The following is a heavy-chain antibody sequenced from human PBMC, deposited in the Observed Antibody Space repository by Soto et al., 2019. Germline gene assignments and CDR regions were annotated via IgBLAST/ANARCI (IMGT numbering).Heavy chain of an antibody. CDR2: IYYSGST. J-gene: IGHJ4*02. CDR1: GGSISSSRYR. CDR3: ATVDGLGVVTPFMDY. V-gene: IGHV4-39*01. Sequence: QLQLQESGPGLVKPSETLSLICTVSGGSISSSRYRWGWVRQPPGKGLEWIGTIYYSGSTHYNPSLKSRVTSSVDTSKSQFSLRLNSVTAADTAVYYCATVDGLGVVTPFMDYWGQGTLVTVSS. D-gene: IGHD3-3*01.